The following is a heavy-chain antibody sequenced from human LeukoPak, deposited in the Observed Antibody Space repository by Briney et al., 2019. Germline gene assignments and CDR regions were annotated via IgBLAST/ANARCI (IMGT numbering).Heavy chain of an antibody. V-gene: IGHV3-53*01. J-gene: IGHJ4*02. Sequence: GGSLRLSCAASGFTVSSNYMSWVRQAPGKGLEWVSVIYSGGSTYYADSVKGRFTISRDNSKSTLYIQMNSLRAEDTAVYYCARMYYYDSSDYYEGDWGQGTLVTVSS. CDR2: IYSGGST. CDR3: ARMYYYDSSDYYEGD. D-gene: IGHD3-22*01. CDR1: GFTVSSNY.